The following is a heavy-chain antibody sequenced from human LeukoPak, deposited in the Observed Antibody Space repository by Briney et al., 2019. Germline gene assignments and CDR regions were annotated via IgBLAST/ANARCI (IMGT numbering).Heavy chain of an antibody. Sequence: GGSLRLSCAASGFIFSRHGMNWVRQAPGKGLEWVSGISPSGDITYYADSVKGRFTISRDNSKNTVYLQMNSLRAEDTAVYYCAKAGEQWLALRTGNWFDPWGQGTLVTVSS. D-gene: IGHD6-19*01. V-gene: IGHV3-23*01. CDR1: GFIFSRHG. J-gene: IGHJ5*02. CDR3: AKAGEQWLALRTGNWFDP. CDR2: ISPSGDIT.